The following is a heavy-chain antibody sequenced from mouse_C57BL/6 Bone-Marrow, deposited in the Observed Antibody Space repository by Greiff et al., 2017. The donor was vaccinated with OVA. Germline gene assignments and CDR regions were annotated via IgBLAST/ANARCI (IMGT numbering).Heavy chain of an antibody. CDR3: ARKFYYGSSPFAY. Sequence: VQLVESGAELARPGASVKLSCKASGYTFTSYGISWVKQRTGQGLEWIGEIYPRSGNTYYNEKFKGKATLTADKSSSTAYMELRSLTSEDSAVYFCARKFYYGSSPFAYWGQGTLVTVSA. J-gene: IGHJ3*01. V-gene: IGHV1-81*01. CDR1: GYTFTSYG. CDR2: IYPRSGNT. D-gene: IGHD1-1*01.